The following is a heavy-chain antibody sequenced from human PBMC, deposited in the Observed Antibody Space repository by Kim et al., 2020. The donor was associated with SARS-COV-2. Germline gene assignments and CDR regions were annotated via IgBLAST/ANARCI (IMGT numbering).Heavy chain of an antibody. CDR2: IKQDGSEK. Sequence: GGSLRLSCAASGFTFSGYWMSWVRQAPGKGLEWVANIKQDGSEKYYVDSVKGRFTISRDNAKNSLYLQMNSLRAEDTAVYYCARGRLELAWGQGTLVTVS. CDR1: GFTFSGYW. J-gene: IGHJ5*02. D-gene: IGHD1-7*01. CDR3: ARGRLELA. V-gene: IGHV3-7*03.